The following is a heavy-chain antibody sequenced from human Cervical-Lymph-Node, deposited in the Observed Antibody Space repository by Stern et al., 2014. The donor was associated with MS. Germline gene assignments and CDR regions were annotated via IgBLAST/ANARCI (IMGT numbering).Heavy chain of an antibody. CDR3: ARDGDSSMLGLDV. D-gene: IGHD4-17*01. CDR2: IIPMFGTA. V-gene: IGHV1-69*12. J-gene: IGHJ6*02. Sequence: QVQLVQSGAEVKQPGSSVKVSCKASGGTLSDYGISWVRQAPGQGLEWMGGIIPMFGTANYAQKFQGRVTLTADDSTNTAYMDLSSLTSDDTAVYYCARDGDSSMLGLDVWGQGTTVTVSS. CDR1: GGTLSDYG.